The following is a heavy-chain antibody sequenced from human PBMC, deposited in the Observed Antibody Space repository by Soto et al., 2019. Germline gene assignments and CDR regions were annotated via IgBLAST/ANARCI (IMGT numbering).Heavy chain of an antibody. CDR2: IRSKANSYAT. D-gene: IGHD2-2*01. CDR1: GFTFSGSA. V-gene: IGHV3-73*01. Sequence: GGSLRLSCAASGFTFSGSAMHWVRQASGKGLEWVGRIRSKANSYATAYAASVKGRFTISRDDSKNTAFLPMNSLKTEDTAVYYCTRPHRCSSTSCYDAFDIWGQGTMVTVSS. J-gene: IGHJ3*02. CDR3: TRPHRCSSTSCYDAFDI.